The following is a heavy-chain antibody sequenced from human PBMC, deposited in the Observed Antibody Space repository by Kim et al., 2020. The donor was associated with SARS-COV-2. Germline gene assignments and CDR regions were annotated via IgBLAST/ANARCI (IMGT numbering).Heavy chain of an antibody. CDR1: GGSISSSSYY. CDR2: IYYSGST. Sequence: SETLSLTCTVSGGSISSSSYYWGWIRQPPGKGLEWIGSIYYSGSTYYNPSLKSRVTISVDTSKNQFSLKLSSVTAADTAVYYCARHIYSGYPPDYWGQGTLVTVSS. V-gene: IGHV4-39*01. CDR3: ARHIYSGYPPDY. J-gene: IGHJ4*02. D-gene: IGHD5-12*01.